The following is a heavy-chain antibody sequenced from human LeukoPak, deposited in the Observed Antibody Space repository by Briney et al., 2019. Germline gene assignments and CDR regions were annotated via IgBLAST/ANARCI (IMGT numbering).Heavy chain of an antibody. CDR1: GGSISSGDYP. Sequence: SQTLSLTCTVSGGSISSGDYPWSWIRQPPGKGLEWIGYIYHTGNTYYNPSLKNRVTMSIDTSKNQFSLNLTSVTAADTAVYFCAREEAYGDYGPWYFALWGRGTLVSVSS. D-gene: IGHD4-17*01. J-gene: IGHJ2*01. V-gene: IGHV4-30-2*01. CDR2: IYHTGNT. CDR3: AREEAYGDYGPWYFAL.